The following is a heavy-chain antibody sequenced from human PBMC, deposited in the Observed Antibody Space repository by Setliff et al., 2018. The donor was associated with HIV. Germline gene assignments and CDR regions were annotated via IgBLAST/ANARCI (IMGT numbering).Heavy chain of an antibody. CDR3: ARYTSKVDWFDP. D-gene: IGHD2-2*02. J-gene: IGHJ5*02. Sequence: LSLTCTVSGDSITNDDYYWGWIRQPPGKGLEWIAIIHYNGRTYYDPSLKSRVTIFVDTSKTQFCLKLRSVTASDTAVYYCARYTSKVDWFDPWGQGTLVTVSS. V-gene: IGHV4-39*01. CDR2: IHYNGRT. CDR1: GDSITNDDYY.